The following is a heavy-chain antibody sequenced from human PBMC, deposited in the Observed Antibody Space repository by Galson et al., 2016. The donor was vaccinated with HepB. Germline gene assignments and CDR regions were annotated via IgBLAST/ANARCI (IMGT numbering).Heavy chain of an antibody. J-gene: IGHJ4*02. CDR2: ISNSGITT. CDR3: ARAASTWANFDY. D-gene: IGHD7-27*01. Sequence: SLRLSCAASGFSFSAYAMSWIRQAPGKGLEWVSAISNSGITTHSASSLEGRFTISRDNSKNTLYLQMNSLRDADTAVYYCARAASTWANFDYWGQGTLVTVSS. CDR1: GFSFSAYA. V-gene: IGHV3-23*01.